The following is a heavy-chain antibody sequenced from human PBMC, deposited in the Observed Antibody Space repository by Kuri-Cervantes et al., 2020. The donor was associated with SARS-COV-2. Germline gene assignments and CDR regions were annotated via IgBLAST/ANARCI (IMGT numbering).Heavy chain of an antibody. D-gene: IGHD1-26*01. J-gene: IGHJ4*02. CDR1: GFTFSSYA. V-gene: IGHV3-30-3*01. CDR2: ILYXGSNK. CDR3: AKDLSXSYYFDY. Sequence: GESLKISCAASGFTFSSYAMHWVRQAPGKGLEWVAVILYXGSNKYYADSVKGRFTISRDNSKNTLYLQMNSLRAEDTAVYYCAKDLSXSYYFDYWGQGTLVTVSS.